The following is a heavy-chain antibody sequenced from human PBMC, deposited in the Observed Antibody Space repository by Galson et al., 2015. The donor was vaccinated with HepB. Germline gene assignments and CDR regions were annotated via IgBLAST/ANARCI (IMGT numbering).Heavy chain of an antibody. V-gene: IGHV1-46*01. CDR1: GYTFTSYY. CDR2: INPSGGST. D-gene: IGHD2-15*01. J-gene: IGHJ6*03. CDR3: ASTSNDHDSPYYMDV. Sequence: SVKVSCKASGYTFTSYYMHWVRQAPGQGLEWMGIINPSGGSTSYAQKFQGRVTMTRDTSTSTVYMELSSLRSEDTAVYYCASTSNDHDSPYYMDVWGKGTTVTVSS.